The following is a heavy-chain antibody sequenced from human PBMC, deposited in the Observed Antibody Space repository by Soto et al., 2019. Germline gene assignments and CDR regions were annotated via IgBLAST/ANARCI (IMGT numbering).Heavy chain of an antibody. D-gene: IGHD4-17*01. V-gene: IGHV1-2*04. CDR1: GYTFTVYY. J-gene: IGHJ3*02. CDR2: INPNSGGT. Sequence: GASVKVSCKASGYTFTVYYMHWVRQAPGQGLEWMGWINPNSGGTNYAQKFQGWVTMTRDTSISTAYMELSRLRSDDTAVYYCARDHGDYGFYDAFDIWGQGTMVTVSS. CDR3: ARDHGDYGFYDAFDI.